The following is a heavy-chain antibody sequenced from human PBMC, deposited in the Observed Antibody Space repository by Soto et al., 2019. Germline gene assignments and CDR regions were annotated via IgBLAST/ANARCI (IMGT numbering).Heavy chain of an antibody. J-gene: IGHJ4*02. CDR2: ISGSGIST. CDR3: TKDAATTVTTAPYF. CDR1: GFTFSTYA. D-gene: IGHD4-17*01. Sequence: GGSLRLSCAASGFTFSTYAMNWVRQAPGKGLEWVSAISGSGISTYYADSVQGRFIISRDNSKNTLYLQMNSLRVEDTAVYYCTKDAATTVTTAPYFWGQGTLVTVSS. V-gene: IGHV3-23*01.